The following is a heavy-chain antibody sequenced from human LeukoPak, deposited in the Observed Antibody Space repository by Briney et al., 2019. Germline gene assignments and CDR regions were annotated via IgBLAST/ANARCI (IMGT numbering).Heavy chain of an antibody. CDR1: GFTFSSYA. D-gene: IGHD5-18*01. Sequence: PGGSLRLSCAASGFTFSSYAMSWVRQAPGKGLEWVSAISGSGGSTYYADSVKGRFTISRDNSKNTLYLQMNSLRAEDTAVYYCAKDGIQLWLLSPLAAAGTEGWFDPWGQGTLVTVSS. V-gene: IGHV3-23*01. J-gene: IGHJ5*02. CDR2: ISGSGGST. CDR3: AKDGIQLWLLSPLAAAGTEGWFDP.